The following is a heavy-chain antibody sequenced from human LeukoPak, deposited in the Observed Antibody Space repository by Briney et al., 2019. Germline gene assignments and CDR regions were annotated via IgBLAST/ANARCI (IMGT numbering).Heavy chain of an antibody. V-gene: IGHV4-59*01. Sequence: SETLSLTCTVSGGYISSYSWSWIRQPPGKGLEWVGYIYYSGNTNYNPSLKSRVTISVDTSKNQFSLKLSSVTAADTAVYYCARTITIRGLIFDYWGQGTLVTVSS. CDR3: ARTITIRGLIFDY. CDR1: GGYISSYS. J-gene: IGHJ4*02. CDR2: IYYSGNT. D-gene: IGHD3-10*01.